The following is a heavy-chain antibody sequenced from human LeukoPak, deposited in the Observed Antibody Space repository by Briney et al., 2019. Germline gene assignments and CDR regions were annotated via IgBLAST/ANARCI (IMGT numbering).Heavy chain of an antibody. CDR1: GGSISSHY. D-gene: IGHD5-24*01. CDR2: IYYSGST. CDR3: ARDRDGDFDY. J-gene: IGHJ4*02. V-gene: IGHV4-59*11. Sequence: SETLSLTCTVSGGSISSHYWSWIRQPPGKGLEWIGYIYYSGSTNYNPSLKSRVTISVDTSMNQFSLKLSSVTAADTAVYYCARDRDGDFDYWGQGTLVTVSS.